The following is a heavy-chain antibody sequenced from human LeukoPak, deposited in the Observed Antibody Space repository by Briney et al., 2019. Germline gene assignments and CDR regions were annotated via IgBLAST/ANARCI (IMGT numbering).Heavy chain of an antibody. CDR3: ASQDVDTAFVAG. J-gene: IGHJ4*02. CDR1: GGSIVSNY. CDR2: IYYSAST. Sequence: SGPLSLPCPVSGGSIVSNYWSWIGRPPGRGREGIANIYYSASTNYAPSLKSRFTISVDKSKNPFSLKLSSVSAADTAVYYCASQDVDTAFVAGWGQGTLVTVSS. D-gene: IGHD5-18*01. V-gene: IGHV4-59*12.